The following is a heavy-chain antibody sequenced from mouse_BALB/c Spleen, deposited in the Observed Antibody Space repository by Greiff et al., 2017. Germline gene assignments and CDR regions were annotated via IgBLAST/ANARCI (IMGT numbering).Heavy chain of an antibody. Sequence: EVKLQESGPGLVKPSQSLSLTCTVTGYSITSDYAWNWIRQFPGNKLEWMGYISYSGSTSYNPSLKSRISITRDTSKNQFFLQLNSVTTEDTATYYCARYVFDYWGQGTTLTVSS. CDR1: GYSITSDYA. CDR2: ISYSGST. CDR3: ARYVFDY. V-gene: IGHV3-2*02. J-gene: IGHJ2*01.